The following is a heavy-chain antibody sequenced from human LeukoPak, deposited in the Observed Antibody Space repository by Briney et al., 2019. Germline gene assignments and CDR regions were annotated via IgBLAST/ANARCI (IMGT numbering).Heavy chain of an antibody. CDR2: INHSGST. J-gene: IGHJ6*02. V-gene: IGHV4-34*01. CDR3: AMQPRPNLGYYYGMDV. CDR1: GGSFSGYY. Sequence: ASETLSLTCAVYGGSFSGYYWSWIRQPPGKGLEWIGEINHSGSTNYNPSLKSRVTISVDTSKNQFSLKLSSVTAADTAVYYCAMQPRPNLGYYYGMDVWGQGTTVTVSS. D-gene: IGHD1-14*01.